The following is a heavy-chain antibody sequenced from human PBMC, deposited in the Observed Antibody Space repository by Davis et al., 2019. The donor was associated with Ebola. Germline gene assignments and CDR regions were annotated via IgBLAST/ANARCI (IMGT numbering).Heavy chain of an antibody. CDR3: ARSGIAAAGIWWWFDP. D-gene: IGHD6-13*01. CDR1: GYTFTSYG. CDR2: ISAYNGNT. J-gene: IGHJ5*02. Sequence: AASVKVSCKASGYTFTSYGISWVRQAPGQGLEWMGWISAYNGNTNYAQKLQGRVTMNTDTSTSTAYMELRSLRSDDTAVYYCARSGIAAAGIWWWFDPWGQGTLVTVSS. V-gene: IGHV1-18*01.